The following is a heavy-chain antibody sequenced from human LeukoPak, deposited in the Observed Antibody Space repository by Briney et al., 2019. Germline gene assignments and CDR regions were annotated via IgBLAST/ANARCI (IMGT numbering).Heavy chain of an antibody. Sequence: TSETLSLTCTVSGGSISSSNYYWGWIRQPAGVGLEWIGSISYSGPTYYIRSLKSRVTISVDTSKNQFSLELTSVTAADTAVYFCARRTRSGRWIDSWGQGTPVIVSS. D-gene: IGHD6-25*01. CDR1: GGSISSSNYY. J-gene: IGHJ5*01. CDR3: ARRTRSGRWIDS. V-gene: IGHV4-39*01. CDR2: ISYSGPT.